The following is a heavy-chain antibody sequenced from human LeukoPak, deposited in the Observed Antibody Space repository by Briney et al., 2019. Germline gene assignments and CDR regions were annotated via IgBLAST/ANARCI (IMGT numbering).Heavy chain of an antibody. CDR2: IHYSGGT. D-gene: IGHD3-10*01. V-gene: IGHV4-59*08. J-gene: IGHJ6*02. Sequence: SETLSLTCTVSGGSISSYYWSWIRQPPGKGLEWIGFIHYSGGTNYNPSLKSRVTISVDTSKNQFSLKLSSVTAADTAVYYCARHAVDGSGNTGYYYYVMDVWGQGTTVTVSS. CDR1: GGSISSYY. CDR3: ARHAVDGSGNTGYYYYVMDV.